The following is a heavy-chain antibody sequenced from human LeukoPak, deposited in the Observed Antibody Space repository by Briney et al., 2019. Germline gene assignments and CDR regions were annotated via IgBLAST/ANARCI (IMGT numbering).Heavy chain of an antibody. Sequence: PGGSLRLSCAASGFTFSDYYMSWIRQAPGKGLEWVSYISSSGSTIYYADSVKGRFTISRDNAKNSLYLQMNSLRAEDTAVYYCARDFGVVMSVYYYGMGVWGQGTTVTVSS. D-gene: IGHD3-3*01. CDR3: ARDFGVVMSVYYYGMGV. CDR2: ISSSGSTI. V-gene: IGHV3-11*01. J-gene: IGHJ6*02. CDR1: GFTFSDYY.